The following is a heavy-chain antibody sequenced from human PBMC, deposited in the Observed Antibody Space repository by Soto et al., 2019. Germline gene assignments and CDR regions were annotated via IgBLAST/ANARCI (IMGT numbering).Heavy chain of an antibody. CDR3: ARRGGSSSGYYYYAMDV. CDR1: SDSMNSGGYY. D-gene: IGHD6-6*01. J-gene: IGHJ6*02. CDR2: IYSNGDT. Sequence: PSETLSLTCSVSSDSMNSGGYYWSWIRQHPGKVLEWIGYIYSNGDTYYNPSLKSRVTISVDTSKNQFSLNLTSVTAADTAVYYCARRGGSSSGYYYYAMDVWGQGTTVTVSS. V-gene: IGHV4-31*03.